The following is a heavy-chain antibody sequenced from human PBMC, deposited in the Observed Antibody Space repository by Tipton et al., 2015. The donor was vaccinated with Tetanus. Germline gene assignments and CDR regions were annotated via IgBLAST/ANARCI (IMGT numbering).Heavy chain of an antibody. V-gene: IGHV3-23*01. D-gene: IGHD3-22*01. CDR3: AKGTDSSPSPFDY. CDR1: GFTFSSYA. Sequence: SLRLSCAASGFTFSSYAMSWVRQAPGKGLEWVSGISGSSGSTYYAGSVKGRFTISGDNSKNTLYLQMSSLRAEATAVYYCAKGTDSSPSPFDYWGQGTLVTVSS. CDR2: ISGSSGST. J-gene: IGHJ4*02.